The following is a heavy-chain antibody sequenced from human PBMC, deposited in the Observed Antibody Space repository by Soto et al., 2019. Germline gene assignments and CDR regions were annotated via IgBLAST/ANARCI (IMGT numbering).Heavy chain of an antibody. J-gene: IGHJ5*02. V-gene: IGHV1-46*04. CDR1: GYTFTSYY. CDR2: INPSGGST. Sequence: QVQLVQSGAEVKKPGASVKVSCKASGYTFTSYYMHWVRQAPGKGLEWMGIINPSGGSTSYAQKLQCRVTMTSDTSTSPVYMELSRLRSEDTAVYYCASQVGFGYYDSSGYGWFAPWGQGTLVTVSS. CDR3: ASQVGFGYYDSSGYGWFAP. D-gene: IGHD3-22*01.